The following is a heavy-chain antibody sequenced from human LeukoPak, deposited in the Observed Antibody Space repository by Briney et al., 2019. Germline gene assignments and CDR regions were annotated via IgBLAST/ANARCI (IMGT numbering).Heavy chain of an antibody. Sequence: PGGSLRLSCAASGFTVSSNYMSWVRQAPGKGLEWVSISYSDTNTNYADSVKGRFTISRDTSQNTLSLQVNSLRAEDTAVYYCVRKNRDFNAAFDIWGQGTVVTVSA. CDR3: VRKNRDFNAAFDI. CDR1: GFTVSSNY. D-gene: IGHD1-14*01. CDR2: SYSDTNT. J-gene: IGHJ3*02. V-gene: IGHV3-53*01.